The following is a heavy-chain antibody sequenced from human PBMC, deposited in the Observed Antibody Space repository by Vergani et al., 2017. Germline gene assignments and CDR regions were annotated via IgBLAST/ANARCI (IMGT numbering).Heavy chain of an antibody. Sequence: EVQLLESGGGLVQPGGSRRLSCAGAGFTFDTYTMAYVRQAPGKGLEWVATISSGGGDRFYADSVKGRFTISRDNSKNTLFLQMKSLKDEDTAVYYCTTAWGLYYLHGEYFQYWGRGTLVSVSS. CDR3: TTAWGLYYLHGEYFQY. D-gene: IGHD3-10*01. CDR2: ISSGGGDR. V-gene: IGHV3-23*01. J-gene: IGHJ1*01. CDR1: GFTFDTYT.